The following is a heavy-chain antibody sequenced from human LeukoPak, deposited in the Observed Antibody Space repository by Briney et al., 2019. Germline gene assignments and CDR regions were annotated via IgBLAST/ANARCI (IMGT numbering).Heavy chain of an antibody. V-gene: IGHV3-48*01. D-gene: IGHD3-22*01. CDR1: AFTFTTYS. Sequence: GGSLRSSCAASAFTFTTYSMNWVRQAPGKGLEWLSYISSSSNTIYYADSVKGRFTISRDNAKNSLYLQMNSLRAEDTAVYYCASLIPYYYDSSTYSPGDYWGQGTLVTVSS. CDR2: ISSSSNTI. J-gene: IGHJ4*02. CDR3: ASLIPYYYDSSTYSPGDY.